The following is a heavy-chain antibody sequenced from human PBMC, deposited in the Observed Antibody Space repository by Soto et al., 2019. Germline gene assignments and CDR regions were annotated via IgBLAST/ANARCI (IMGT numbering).Heavy chain of an antibody. J-gene: IGHJ6*02. V-gene: IGHV4-39*01. CDR3: ARLLRTPYYYYGMDV. Sequence: PSETLSLTCTVSGGSISSSSYYWGWIRQPPGKGLEWIGSIYYSGSTYYNPSLKSRVTISVDTSKNQFSLKLSSVTAADTAVYYCARLLRTPYYYYGMDVWGQGTTVTVSS. CDR1: GGSISSSSYY. D-gene: IGHD4-17*01. CDR2: IYYSGST.